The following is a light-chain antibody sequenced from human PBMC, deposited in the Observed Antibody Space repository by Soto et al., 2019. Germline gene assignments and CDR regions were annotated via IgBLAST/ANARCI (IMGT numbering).Light chain of an antibody. Sequence: QSALTQPASVSGSPGQSITISCTGTSSDVGGYDYVSWFQQYPGKAPSLMLYDVYRRPSGVSYRFSGSKSGNTASLTISGLQAEDEADYYCSSYTTTSTVVFGGGTTLTVL. V-gene: IGLV2-14*01. CDR3: SSYTTTSTVV. CDR1: SSDVGGYDY. CDR2: DVY. J-gene: IGLJ2*01.